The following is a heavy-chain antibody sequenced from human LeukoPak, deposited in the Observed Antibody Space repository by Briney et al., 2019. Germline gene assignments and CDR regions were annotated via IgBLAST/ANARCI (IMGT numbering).Heavy chain of an antibody. V-gene: IGHV4-39*07. CDR3: ARVSGRDYYFDY. CDR2: IYYSGST. CDR1: GGSINSNGYY. D-gene: IGHD3-3*02. J-gene: IGHJ4*02. Sequence: SETLSLTCTVSGGSINSNGYYWGWIRQPPGKGLEWIGNIYYSGSTYYNPSLKSRVTISVDTSKNQFSLKLTSVTAADTAVYYCARVSGRDYYFDYWGQGTLVTVSS.